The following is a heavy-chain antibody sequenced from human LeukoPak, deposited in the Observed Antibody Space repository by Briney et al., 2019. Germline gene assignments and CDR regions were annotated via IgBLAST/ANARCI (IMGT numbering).Heavy chain of an antibody. CDR3: VSFYETY. V-gene: IGHV3-74*01. CDR1: GSYW. D-gene: IGHD2/OR15-2a*01. Sequence: PGGSLRLSCAASGSYWMHWVRQAPGKGLVWVSHINSNGSWTSYADSVKGRFTISKDNAKNTVYLQMNNLRAEDTAVYYCVSFYETYWGRGTLVTVSS. CDR2: INSNGSWT. J-gene: IGHJ4*02.